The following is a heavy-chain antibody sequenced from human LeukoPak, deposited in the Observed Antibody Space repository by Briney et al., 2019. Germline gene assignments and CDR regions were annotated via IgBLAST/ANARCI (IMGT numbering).Heavy chain of an antibody. CDR1: GGSISSSSYY. V-gene: IGHV4-39*01. D-gene: IGHD3-22*01. Sequence: SETLSLTCTVSGGSISSSSYYWGWIRQPPGKGLEWIGSIYYSGSTYYNPSLKSRVTISVDTSKNQFSLKLSSVTAADTAVYYCERLPGYYDSSGYLYYFDYWGQGTLVTVSS. CDR2: IYYSGST. J-gene: IGHJ4*02. CDR3: ERLPGYYDSSGYLYYFDY.